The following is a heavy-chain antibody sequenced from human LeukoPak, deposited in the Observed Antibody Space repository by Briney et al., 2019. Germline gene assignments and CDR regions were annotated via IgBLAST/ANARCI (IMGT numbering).Heavy chain of an antibody. J-gene: IGHJ4*02. Sequence: GGSLRLSCAASGSTFSNAWMSWVRQAPGKGLEWVGRIKSKTDGGTTDYAAPVKGRFTVSRDDSKNTLYLQMNSLKTEDTAVYYCTTATGDDYSNYGGPDYWGQGTLVTVSS. CDR1: GSTFSNAW. CDR2: IKSKTDGGTT. V-gene: IGHV3-15*01. D-gene: IGHD4-11*01. CDR3: TTATGDDYSNYGGPDY.